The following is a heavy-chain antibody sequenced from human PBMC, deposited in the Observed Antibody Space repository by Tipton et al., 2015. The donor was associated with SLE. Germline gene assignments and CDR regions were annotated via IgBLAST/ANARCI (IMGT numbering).Heavy chain of an antibody. CDR3: VRGSSVPGIDY. V-gene: IGHV3-74*01. CDR2: ITNDGNAA. Sequence: SLRLSCEASGFTFSGYWMHWVRQAPGMGLVWVSLITNDGNAATYADSVKGRFTISRDNAKSTLFLQMNSLRVEDTAVYYCVRGSSVPGIDYWGQGTLVTVSS. D-gene: IGHD3-10*01. CDR1: GFTFSGYW. J-gene: IGHJ4*02.